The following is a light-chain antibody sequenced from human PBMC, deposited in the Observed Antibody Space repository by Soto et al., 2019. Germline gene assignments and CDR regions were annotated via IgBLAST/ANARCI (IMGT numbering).Light chain of an antibody. CDR2: DAY. CDR3: QRSNSYPCT. CDR1: QSISSR. Sequence: DIQMTQSPSTLSASVGDRVTITCRASQSISSRLTWYQQKPGKAPQLIIYDAYSLKSGVPSRFRGSGSRTEFTLTVSILQPDDIATYYCQRSNSYPCTFGQANKGEI. J-gene: IGKJ1*01. V-gene: IGKV1-5*01.